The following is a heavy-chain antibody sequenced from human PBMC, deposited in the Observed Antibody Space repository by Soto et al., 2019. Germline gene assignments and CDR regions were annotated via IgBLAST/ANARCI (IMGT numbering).Heavy chain of an antibody. CDR3: ARDEYQLLSSVSWFDS. CDR2: IYHTGNT. CDR1: GGSISDDSY. D-gene: IGHD2-2*01. V-gene: IGHV4-30-4*01. Sequence: SETLSLTCTVSGGSISDDSYWSWIRQTPGKGLEWIGYIYHTGNTYYNPSLRSRVSISVDKSKSQFSLKLISVTAADTAVYFCARDEYQLLSSVSWFDSWGQGTLVTVSS. J-gene: IGHJ5*01.